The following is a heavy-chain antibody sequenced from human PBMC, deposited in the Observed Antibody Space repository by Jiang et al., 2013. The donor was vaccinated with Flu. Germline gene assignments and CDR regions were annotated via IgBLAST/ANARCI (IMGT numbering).Heavy chain of an antibody. CDR3: ARELAMGYSYGYAGVDY. CDR1: GFTFSSYG. D-gene: IGHD5-18*01. CDR2: IWYDGSNK. J-gene: IGHJ4*02. Sequence: AASGFTFSSYGMHWVRQAPGKGLEWVAVIWYDGSNKYYADSVKGRFTISRDNSKNTLYLQMNSLRAEDTAVYYCARELAMGYSYGYAGVDYWGQGTLVTVSS. V-gene: IGHV3-33*01.